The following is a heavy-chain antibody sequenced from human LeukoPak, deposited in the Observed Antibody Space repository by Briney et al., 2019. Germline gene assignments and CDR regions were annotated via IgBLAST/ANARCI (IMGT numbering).Heavy chain of an antibody. CDR1: GFTFSSYG. V-gene: IGHV3-33*01. D-gene: IGHD6-19*01. J-gene: IGHJ4*02. CDR3: ARDGGWYRDY. CDR2: IWYDGSNR. Sequence: PGGSLRLSCAASGFTFSSYGMHWVRQAPGKGLEWVAVIWYDGSNRYYVDSVKGRFTISRDNAKNSLYLQMNSLRAEDTAVYYCARDGGWYRDYWGQGTLVTVSS.